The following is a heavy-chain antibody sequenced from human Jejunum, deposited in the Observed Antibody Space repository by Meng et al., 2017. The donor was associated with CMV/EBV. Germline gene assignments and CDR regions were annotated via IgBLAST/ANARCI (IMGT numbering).Heavy chain of an antibody. V-gene: IGHV4-4*07. CDR3: ARGPGESTGEGFDY. CDR2: IYTRDNT. J-gene: IGHJ4*02. Sequence: HVPLQRGGTELVKPPSTRSLPCDVSSVSTNNHHWVRLSDDPGKGLEWIGRIYTRDNTNSNPSLKSGVTMSIDPSKNQFSLNLDSVTAADTAVYYCARGPGESTGEGFDYWGQGTLVTVSS. CDR1: SVSTNNHH. D-gene: IGHD3-10*01.